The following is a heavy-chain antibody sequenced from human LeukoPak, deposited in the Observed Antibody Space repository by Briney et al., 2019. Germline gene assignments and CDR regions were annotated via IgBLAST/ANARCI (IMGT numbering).Heavy chain of an antibody. Sequence: AASVKVSCKASGYTFTGYYMHWVRQAPGQGLEWMGWINPNSGGTNYAQKFQGRVTMTRDTSISTAYMELSRLRSDDTAVYYCARDKRPWDCSGGSCYAASYYYGMDVWGQGTTVTVSS. CDR1: GYTFTGYY. V-gene: IGHV1-2*02. CDR3: ARDKRPWDCSGGSCYAASYYYGMDV. CDR2: INPNSGGT. J-gene: IGHJ6*02. D-gene: IGHD2-15*01.